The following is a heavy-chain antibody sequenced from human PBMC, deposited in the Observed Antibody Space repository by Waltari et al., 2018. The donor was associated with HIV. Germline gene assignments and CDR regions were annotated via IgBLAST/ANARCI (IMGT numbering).Heavy chain of an antibody. V-gene: IGHV4-31*03. J-gene: IGHJ3*02. CDR1: GASISSAGYY. CDR2: ISYSGTT. D-gene: IGHD4-4*01. Sequence: PGLLKPSQTLSLTCTVSGASISSAGYYWSWIRQHPGKGLEWIGYISYSGTTYYNPSLKSRLTTSVDTSQSQFSLKLSSVTAADTAVYYCARADYSDNSGGAFDIWGQGTMVTVSS. CDR3: ARADYSDNSGGAFDI.